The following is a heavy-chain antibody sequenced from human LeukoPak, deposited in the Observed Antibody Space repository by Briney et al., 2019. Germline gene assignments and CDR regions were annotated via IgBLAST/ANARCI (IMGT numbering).Heavy chain of an antibody. D-gene: IGHD5-24*01. CDR1: GFTFSSYG. V-gene: IGHV3-23*01. J-gene: IGHJ4*02. CDR2: ISGSGGST. CDR3: ARGMEMATISLDY. Sequence: GGSLRLSCAASGFTFSSYGMSWVRQAPGQGLEWVSAISGSGGSTYYADSVKGRFTISRDNAKNTLYLQMNSLRAEDTAVYYCARGMEMATISLDYWGQGTLVTVSS.